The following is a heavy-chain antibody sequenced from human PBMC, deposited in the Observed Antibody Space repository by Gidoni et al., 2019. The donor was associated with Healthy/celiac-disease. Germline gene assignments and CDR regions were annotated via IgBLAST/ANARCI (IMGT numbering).Heavy chain of an antibody. CDR2: IYPGDSDT. CDR1: GYSFTSSC. CDR3: ARLRSSSPWPNAFDI. Sequence: EVHLVQSGAEVKKPGESLKISCKGSGYSFTSSCLGWVRQMPGKGLEWMGIIYPGDSDTTYSPSFQGQVTISADKSINTAYLQWSSLKASDTAMYYCARLRSSSPWPNAFDIWGQGTMVTVSS. V-gene: IGHV5-51*03. J-gene: IGHJ3*02. D-gene: IGHD6-6*01.